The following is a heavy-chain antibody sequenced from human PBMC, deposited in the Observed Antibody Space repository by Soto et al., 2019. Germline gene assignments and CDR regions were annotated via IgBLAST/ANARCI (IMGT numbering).Heavy chain of an antibody. V-gene: IGHV4-30-2*01. CDR1: CGSINSGGYS. CDR3: ARAMVRGPFNWFDP. D-gene: IGHD3-10*01. J-gene: IGHJ5*02. CDR2: VYHGGST. Sequence: SETLSLTCAGSCGSINSGGYSWSWIRQPPGKGLEWIGYVYHGGSTYYNPSLKSRVIISVDRSKNQFFLKLNSVTAADTAVYYCARAMVRGPFNWFDPWGQGTLVTVSS.